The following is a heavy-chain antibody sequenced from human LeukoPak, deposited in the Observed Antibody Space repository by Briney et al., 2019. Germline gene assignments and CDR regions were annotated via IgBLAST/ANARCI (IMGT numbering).Heavy chain of an antibody. CDR1: GFTFSSYA. CDR2: ISGSGGST. J-gene: IGHJ4*02. V-gene: IGHV3-23*01. Sequence: GSLRLSCAASGFTFSSYAMSWVRQAPGKGLEWVSAISGSGGSTYYADSVKGGFTISRDNAKNSLYLQMNSLRAEDTAVYYCARSETYYFDYWAQGTLVTVSS. CDR3: ARSETYYFDY.